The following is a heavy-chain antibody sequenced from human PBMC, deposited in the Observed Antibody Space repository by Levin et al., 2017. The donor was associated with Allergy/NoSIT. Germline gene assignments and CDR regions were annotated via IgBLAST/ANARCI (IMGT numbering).Heavy chain of an antibody. CDR3: AREVRGLSFDY. J-gene: IGHJ4*02. CDR1: GFTFSSYS. Sequence: GESLKISCAASGFTFSSYSMNWVRQAPGKGLEWVSSISSSSSYIYYADSVKGRFTISRDNAKNSLYLQMNSLRAEDTAVYYCAREVRGLSFDYWGQGTLVTVSS. V-gene: IGHV3-21*01. D-gene: IGHD3-10*01. CDR2: ISSSSSYI.